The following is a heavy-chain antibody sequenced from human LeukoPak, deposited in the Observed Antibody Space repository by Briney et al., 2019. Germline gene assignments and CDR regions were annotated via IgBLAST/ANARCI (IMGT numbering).Heavy chain of an antibody. CDR2: ISAYNGNT. CDR1: GYTFTSYG. J-gene: IGHJ4*02. Sequence: ASVKVSCKASGYTFTSYGISWVRQAPGQGLEWMGWISAYNGNTNYAQKLQGRVTMTTDTSTSTAYVELRSLRSYDTALYYCARAGAVTGSYFDYWGQGTLVTVSS. D-gene: IGHD6-19*01. V-gene: IGHV1-18*01. CDR3: ARAGAVTGSYFDY.